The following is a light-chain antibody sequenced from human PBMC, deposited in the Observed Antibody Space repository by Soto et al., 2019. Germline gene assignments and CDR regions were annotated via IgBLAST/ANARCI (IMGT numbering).Light chain of an antibody. Sequence: QSVLTQPPSASGTPGQRVTISCSGSSSNIGRNTVNWYQQLPGTAPKLLVYSNNQRPSGVPDRFSGSKSGTSGSLAISGLQSEDEADYYCAAWDDSLNGNWVFGGGTKVTVL. J-gene: IGLJ3*02. CDR2: SNN. V-gene: IGLV1-44*01. CDR1: SSNIGRNT. CDR3: AAWDDSLNGNWV.